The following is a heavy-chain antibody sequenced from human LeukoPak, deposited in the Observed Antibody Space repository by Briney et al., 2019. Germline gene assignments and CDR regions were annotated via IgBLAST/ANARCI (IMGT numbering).Heavy chain of an antibody. D-gene: IGHD1-7*01. J-gene: IGHJ5*02. CDR3: ARARGTMNRWFDP. CDR1: GGSISSHY. Sequence: SETLSLTCTVSGGSISSHYWSWIRQPPGKGLEWIGYIYYSGSTNYNPSLKSRVTISVDTSKNQFSLKLSSVTAADTAVYYCARARGTMNRWFDPWGQGTLVTVSS. V-gene: IGHV4-59*11. CDR2: IYYSGST.